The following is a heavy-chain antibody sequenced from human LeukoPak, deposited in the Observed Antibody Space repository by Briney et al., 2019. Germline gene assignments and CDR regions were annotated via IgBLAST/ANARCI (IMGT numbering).Heavy chain of an antibody. CDR3: ARQDGSGIYYFDY. J-gene: IGHJ4*02. D-gene: IGHD3-10*01. CDR1: GYSFTFYW. V-gene: IGHV5-51*01. CDR2: IYPGDSDT. Sequence: LGESLQISCKGSGYSFTFYWIGWVRQMPGKGVEWMGIIYPGDSDTRYSPSFQGQVTISADKSTSTAYLQWNTLKASDTAVYYCARQDGSGIYYFDYWGQGTLVTVSS.